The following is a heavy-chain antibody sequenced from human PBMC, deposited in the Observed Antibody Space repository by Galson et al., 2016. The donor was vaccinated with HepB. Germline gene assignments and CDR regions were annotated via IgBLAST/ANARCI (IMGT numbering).Heavy chain of an antibody. CDR2: ISYDGSNK. D-gene: IGHD6-6*01. CDR3: ARVQAARREVDY. Sequence: SLRLSCAASGFTFSSYALHWVRQAQGKGLEGVAVISYDGSNKHYADSVKGRFTISRDNSKNTLYLQMNSLRAEDTAVYYCARVQAARREVDYWGQGTLVTVSS. V-gene: IGHV3-30-3*01. CDR1: GFTFSSYA. J-gene: IGHJ4*02.